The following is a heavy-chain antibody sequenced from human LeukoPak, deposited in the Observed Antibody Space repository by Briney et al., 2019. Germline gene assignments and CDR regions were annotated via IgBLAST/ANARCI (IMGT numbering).Heavy chain of an antibody. CDR2: IYYTGST. D-gene: IGHD5-18*01. CDR1: GGSISNYY. J-gene: IGHJ3*02. Sequence: SETLSLTCTVSGGSISNYYWSWIRQPPGKGLEWIGYIYYTGSTYYNPSLKSRATISLDTSKNQFSLKLSSVTAADAAVYYCARAPYSLIQLSLVGGVFDIWGQGTMVPVSS. CDR3: ARAPYSLIQLSLVGGVFDI. V-gene: IGHV4-59*08.